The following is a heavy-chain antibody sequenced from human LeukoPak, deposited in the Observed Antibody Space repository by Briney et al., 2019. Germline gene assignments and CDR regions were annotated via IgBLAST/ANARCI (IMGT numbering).Heavy chain of an antibody. Sequence: GGSLRLSCAASGFTFSSYGMHWVRQAPGKGLEWVAFIRYDGSSKYYADSVKGRFTISRDNSKNTLYLQMNSLRAEDTAVYYCAKVVPAATAFDIWGQGTMVTVSS. CDR3: AKVVPAATAFDI. D-gene: IGHD2-2*01. CDR2: IRYDGSSK. CDR1: GFTFSSYG. V-gene: IGHV3-30*02. J-gene: IGHJ3*02.